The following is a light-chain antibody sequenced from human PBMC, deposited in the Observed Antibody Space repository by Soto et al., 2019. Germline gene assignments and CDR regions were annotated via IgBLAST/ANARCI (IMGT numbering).Light chain of an antibody. Sequence: EVVLTQSPGTLSLSPGERATLSCRASENISRNYLAWYQQKPGQAPRLLIYGASSRANGIPERFSGGGSGKDFNLTIGRLEPEDFAVYYCQRYDSSSPITFGQGTRLEIK. V-gene: IGKV3-20*01. CDR3: QRYDSSSPIT. CDR1: ENISRNY. J-gene: IGKJ5*01. CDR2: GAS.